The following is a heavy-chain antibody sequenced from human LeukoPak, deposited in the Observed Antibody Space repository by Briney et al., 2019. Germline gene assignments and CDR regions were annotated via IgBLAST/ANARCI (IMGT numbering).Heavy chain of an antibody. J-gene: IGHJ5*02. CDR3: ARVNGISWFDP. CDR2: ISSSSSYI. V-gene: IGHV3-21*01. Sequence: GGSLRLSCAASGFTFSSYSMNWVRQAPGKGLEWVSSISSSSSYIYYADSVKGRFTISRDNAKNSLYLQLNSLRAEDTAVYYCARVNGISWFDPWGQGTLVTVSS. CDR1: GFTFSSYS. D-gene: IGHD2-2*01.